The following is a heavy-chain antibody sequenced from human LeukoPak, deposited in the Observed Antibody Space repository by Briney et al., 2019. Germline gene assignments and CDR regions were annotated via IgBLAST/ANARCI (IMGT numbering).Heavy chain of an antibody. V-gene: IGHV3-23*01. J-gene: IGHJ4*02. CDR1: GITFSSYG. D-gene: IGHD3-10*01. Sequence: GRSLRLSCAASGITFSSYGMSWVRQAPGKGLEWVSAISGSGGSTYYADSVKGRFTISRDNSKNTLYLQMNSLRVEDTAVYYCAKDGGVWFGESNDYWGQGTLVTVSS. CDR3: AKDGGVWFGESNDY. CDR2: ISGSGGST.